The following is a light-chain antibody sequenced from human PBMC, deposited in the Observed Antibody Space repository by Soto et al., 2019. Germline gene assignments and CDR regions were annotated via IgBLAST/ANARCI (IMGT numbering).Light chain of an antibody. V-gene: IGKV1-5*01. CDR1: QSISSW. Sequence: GDRVTITCRASQSISSWLAWYQQKPGKAPKLLIYDASSLESGVPSRFSGSGSGTEFTLTISSLQPDDFATYYCQQYNNYPGTFGQGTKVDIK. CDR2: DAS. J-gene: IGKJ1*01. CDR3: QQYNNYPGT.